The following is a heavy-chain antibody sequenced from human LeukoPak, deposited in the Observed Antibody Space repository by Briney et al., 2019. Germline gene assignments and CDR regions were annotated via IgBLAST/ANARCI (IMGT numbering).Heavy chain of an antibody. D-gene: IGHD3-10*01. V-gene: IGHV3-15*01. CDR2: IKSXXDGGTT. Sequence: PGGSLRLSCAASGFTFSNAWMSWVRQAPGKGLEWVGRIKSXXDGGTTDYAAPVKGRFTISRDDSKNTLYLQMNSLKTEDTAVYYCTTGITMVRGVPGVYFDYWGQGTLVTVSS. CDR1: GFTFSNAW. CDR3: TTGITMVRGVPGVYFDY. J-gene: IGHJ4*02.